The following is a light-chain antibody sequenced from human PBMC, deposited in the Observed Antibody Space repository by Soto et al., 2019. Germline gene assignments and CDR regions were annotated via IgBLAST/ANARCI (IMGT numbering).Light chain of an antibody. CDR2: AAS. CDR3: QQSYSTPWT. Sequence: DIQMTQSPSSLSASVGDRVTITCRASQSISSYLNWYQQKPGKAPKLLIYAASSLQSGVPSRFSGNGSWTDFTVTISSLQPEDFATYYCQQSYSTPWTFGQGTEVEIK. CDR1: QSISSY. V-gene: IGKV1-39*01. J-gene: IGKJ1*01.